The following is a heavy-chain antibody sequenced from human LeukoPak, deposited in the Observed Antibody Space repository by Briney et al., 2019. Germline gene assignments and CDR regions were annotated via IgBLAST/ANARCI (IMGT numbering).Heavy chain of an antibody. V-gene: IGHV4-39*01. J-gene: IGHJ3*02. CDR2: IYYSGST. CDR3: ARQSGITMIVVVIDDAFDI. D-gene: IGHD3-22*01. Sequence: SETLSLTCTVSGGSISSSSYYWGWIRQPPGKGLEWIGSIYYSGSTYYNPSLKSRVTISVDTSKNQFSLKLSSVTAADTAVYYCARQSGITMIVVVIDDAFDIWGQGTTVTVSS. CDR1: GGSISSSSYY.